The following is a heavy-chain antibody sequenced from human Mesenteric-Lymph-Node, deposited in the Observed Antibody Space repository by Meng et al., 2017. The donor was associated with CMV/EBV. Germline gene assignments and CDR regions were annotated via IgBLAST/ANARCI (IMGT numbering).Heavy chain of an antibody. Sequence: SETLSLTCTVSGGSISSYYWSWIRQPPGKGLEWIGFIYYSGSTDYNPSLKSRITISVDTSKNQFSLKLNSVTAADAAVYYCARTVSPRRGFYYGMDVWGQGTTVTVSS. CDR3: ARTVSPRRGFYYGMDV. J-gene: IGHJ6*02. V-gene: IGHV4-59*13. D-gene: IGHD4-11*01. CDR1: GGSISSYY. CDR2: IYYSGST.